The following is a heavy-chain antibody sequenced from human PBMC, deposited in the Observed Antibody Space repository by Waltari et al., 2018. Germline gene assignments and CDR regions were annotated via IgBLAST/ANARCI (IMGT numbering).Heavy chain of an antibody. CDR2: IYYSGST. Sequence: QVQLQESGPGLVKPSETLSLTCTVSGGSIISYYWSWIRQPPGKGLEWIGYIYYSGSTNYNPSLKSRVTISVDTSKNQFSLKLSSVTAADTAVYYCARLGRSGSYSNVYFVWGQGTLVTVSS. J-gene: IGHJ4*02. CDR1: GGSIISYY. D-gene: IGHD3-10*01. CDR3: ARLGRSGSYSNVYFV. V-gene: IGHV4-59*08.